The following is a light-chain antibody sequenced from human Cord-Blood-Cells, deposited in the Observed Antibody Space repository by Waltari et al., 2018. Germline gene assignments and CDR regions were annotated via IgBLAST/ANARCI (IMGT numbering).Light chain of an antibody. CDR2: DVS. J-gene: IGLJ3*02. CDR3: SSYTSSSTRV. V-gene: IGLV2-14*01. Sequence: QSALTQPASVSGSPGQSLTLSCTGTSSDVGGYHYVSWYQQHPGKAPKLMIYDVSNRPSGVSNRFSGSKSGNTASLTISGLQAEDEADYYCSSYTSSSTRVFGGGTKLTVL. CDR1: SSDVGGYHY.